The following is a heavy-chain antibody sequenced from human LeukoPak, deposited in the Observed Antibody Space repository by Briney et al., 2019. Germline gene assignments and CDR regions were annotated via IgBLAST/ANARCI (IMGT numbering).Heavy chain of an antibody. D-gene: IGHD5-18*01. CDR3: ARTGDTERFDY. J-gene: IGHJ4*02. V-gene: IGHV3-33*08. CDR1: GFTFTNFA. CDR2: IRYDGSKK. Sequence: RRSLRLSCAATGFTFTNFAIHGVCQAPAKGQNSVAVIRYDGSKKDYADSVKGRFTVSRDNSKNTLYLQMDSLRAEDTAVYYCARTGDTERFDYWGQGTLVTVSS.